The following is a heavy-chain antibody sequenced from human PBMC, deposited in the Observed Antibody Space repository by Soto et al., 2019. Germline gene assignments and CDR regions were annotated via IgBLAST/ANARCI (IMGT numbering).Heavy chain of an antibody. CDR3: ARGDGGATLNY. CDR1: GGSISSGGYS. J-gene: IGHJ4*02. Sequence: QLQLQESGSGLVKPSQTLSLTCAVSGGSISSGGYSWSWIRQPPGKGLEWIGYIYHSRSTYYNPSLKSRVPLSVDRSKNQFSLKLSSVTAADTAVYYCARGDGGATLNYWGQGTLVTVSS. D-gene: IGHD1-26*01. CDR2: IYHSRST. V-gene: IGHV4-30-2*01.